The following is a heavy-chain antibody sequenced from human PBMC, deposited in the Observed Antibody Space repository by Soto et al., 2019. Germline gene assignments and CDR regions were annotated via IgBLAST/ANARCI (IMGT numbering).Heavy chain of an antibody. CDR2: ISGSGDST. Sequence: GGSLRLSCAASGFTFSSYAMIWVRQAPGMGLEWVSAISGSGDSTYYADSVKGRFTISRDNSKNTLFLQMNSLRAEDTAVYYCASPFDAFDIWGQGTMVT. CDR3: ASPFDAFDI. V-gene: IGHV3-23*01. CDR1: GFTFSSYA. J-gene: IGHJ3*02.